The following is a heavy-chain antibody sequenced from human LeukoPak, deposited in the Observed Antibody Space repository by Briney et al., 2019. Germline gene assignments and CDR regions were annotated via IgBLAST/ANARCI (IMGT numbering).Heavy chain of an antibody. Sequence: PSGGSLRLSCAASGFTFGTYAMHWVRQAPGKGLEWVAVISYDGSDKFYLDSVKGRFTISRDNSKTTLYPQMNSLRAEDTAVYYCARAHSSSWLGHDRTFDSWGQGSLVTVSS. CDR2: ISYDGSDK. CDR1: GFTFGTYA. D-gene: IGHD6-13*01. J-gene: IGHJ4*02. V-gene: IGHV3-30-3*01. CDR3: ARAHSSSWLGHDRTFDS.